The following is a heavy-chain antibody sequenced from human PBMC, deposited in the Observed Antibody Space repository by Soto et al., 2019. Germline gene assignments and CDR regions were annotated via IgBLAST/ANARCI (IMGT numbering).Heavy chain of an antibody. V-gene: IGHV4-34*01. J-gene: IGHJ6*02. CDR1: GGSFSGYY. D-gene: IGHD3-10*01. Sequence: QVQLQQWGAGLLKPSETLSLTCAVYGGSFSGYYWSWIRQPPGKGLEWIGEINHSGSTNYNPSLKSRVTISVDTSKNQISLKLSSVTAADTAVYYCARGTMVRGVIKRRGYYYGMDVWGQGTTVTVSS. CDR2: INHSGST. CDR3: ARGTMVRGVIKRRGYYYGMDV.